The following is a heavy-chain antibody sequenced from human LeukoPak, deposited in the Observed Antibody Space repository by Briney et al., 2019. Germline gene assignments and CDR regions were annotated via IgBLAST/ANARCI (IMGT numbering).Heavy chain of an antibody. CDR1: GNSISSGDNY. CDR2: IYTSGST. D-gene: IGHD4-17*01. Sequence: KPSETLSLTCTVSGNSISSGDNYWSWIRQPAGKGLEWIGHIYTSGSTNYNPSLKSRVTMSVDTSRNQFSLRLSSVTAADTAVYYCARGPTTVTRAFDYWGQGTLVTVSS. V-gene: IGHV4-61*09. CDR3: ARGPTTVTRAFDY. J-gene: IGHJ4*02.